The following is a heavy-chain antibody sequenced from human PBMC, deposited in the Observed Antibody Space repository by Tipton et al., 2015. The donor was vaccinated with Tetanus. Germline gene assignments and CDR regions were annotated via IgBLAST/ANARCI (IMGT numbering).Heavy chain of an antibody. CDR2: IDPNSGGT. CDR1: GYTFTSYY. V-gene: IGHV1-2*02. CDR3: ARDRGDYIYYGMDV. Sequence: QLVQSGAEVKKPGASVKVSCKASGYTFTSYYMYWVRQAPGQGLEWMGWIDPNSGGTVYAQKFQGRVTMTRDTSISTAYMELRSLRSDDTAVYYCARDRGDYIYYGMDVWGPGTTVPVS. D-gene: IGHD3-22*01. J-gene: IGHJ6*02.